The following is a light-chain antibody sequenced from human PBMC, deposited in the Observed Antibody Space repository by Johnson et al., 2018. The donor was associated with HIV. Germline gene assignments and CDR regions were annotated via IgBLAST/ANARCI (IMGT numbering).Light chain of an antibody. V-gene: IGLV1-51*02. J-gene: IGLJ1*01. CDR1: SSNIGNNY. Sequence: QSVLTQPPSVSAAPGQKVTISCSGSSSNIGNNYVSWYQQLPGTAPKLLIYENNKRPSGIPDRFSGSKSGTSATLDITGLQTGDEADYYCGTWDSSLGAWVFGTGTKGTVL. CDR3: GTWDSSLGAWV. CDR2: ENN.